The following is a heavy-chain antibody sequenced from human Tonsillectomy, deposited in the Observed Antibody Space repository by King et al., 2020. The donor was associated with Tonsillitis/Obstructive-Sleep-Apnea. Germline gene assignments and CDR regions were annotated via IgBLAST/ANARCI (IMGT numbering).Heavy chain of an antibody. D-gene: IGHD1-14*01. J-gene: IGHJ5*02. Sequence: VQLVESGAEVKKPGASVKVSCKAAGYTFTSNYMHWVRQAPGQGSEWMGIINPSGGSTSYAQQFQGRVTMTRDTSTSTVYMVPSRLRTEDTAVYYCARERPAGNWFDPWGQGTLVTVSS. V-gene: IGHV1-46*01. CDR3: ARERPAGNWFDP. CDR2: INPSGGST. CDR1: GYTFTSNY.